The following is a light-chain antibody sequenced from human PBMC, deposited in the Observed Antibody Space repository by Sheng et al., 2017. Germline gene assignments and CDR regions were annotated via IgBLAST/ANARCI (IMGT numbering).Light chain of an antibody. V-gene: IGLV1-44*01. J-gene: IGLJ3*02. CDR3: VAWDNSLSGWV. CDR2: SNN. Sequence: QSVLTQPPSVSGAPGQRVTISCSGSSSNIGSNTVNWYQQLPGTAPKLLIYSNNQRPSGVPDRFSGSKSGTSASLAISGLRSEDEADYYCVAWDNSLSGWVFGGGTKLTVL. CDR1: SSNIGSNT.